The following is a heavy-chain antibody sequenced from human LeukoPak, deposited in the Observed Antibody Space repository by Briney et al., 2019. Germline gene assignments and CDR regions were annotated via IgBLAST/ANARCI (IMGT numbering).Heavy chain of an antibody. V-gene: IGHV3-33*01. CDR1: GFTFSNYG. CDR2: IWYDGSIE. Sequence: GRSLRLSCAASGFTFSNYGMHWVRQAPGKGLEWVAVIWYDGSIEYYGDSVKGRFTISRDNSKDTLSLQMNSLRAEDTAVYYCARDKGPVVPAAMGTFDIWGQGTMVTVSS. J-gene: IGHJ3*02. CDR3: ARDKGPVVPAAMGTFDI. D-gene: IGHD2-2*01.